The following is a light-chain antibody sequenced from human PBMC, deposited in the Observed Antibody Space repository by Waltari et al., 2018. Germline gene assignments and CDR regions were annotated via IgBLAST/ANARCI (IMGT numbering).Light chain of an antibody. V-gene: IGLV4-69*01. J-gene: IGLJ3*02. CDR2: INSDGSH. Sequence: QLVLTQSPSASASLGASVKLTCTLDSGHSSNIVAWLQQQPEEGPRYLMKINSDGSHSKGDEIPDRFSGSSAGAERYLTISSVQSEDEADYYCQTVCHDTWVFGGGTKLTVL. CDR3: QTVCHDTWV. CDR1: SGHSSNI.